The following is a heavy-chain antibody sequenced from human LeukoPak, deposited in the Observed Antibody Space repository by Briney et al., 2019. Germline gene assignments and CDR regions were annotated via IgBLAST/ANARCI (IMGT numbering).Heavy chain of an antibody. D-gene: IGHD6-6*01. V-gene: IGHV3-33*01. CDR3: AREGNQFEYSSSSSPFDY. J-gene: IGHJ4*02. CDR2: IWYDGSNK. CDR1: GFTFSSYG. Sequence: GGSLRLSCAASGFTFSSYGMHWVRQAPGKGLEWVAVIWYDGSNKYYADSVKGRFTISRDNSKNTLYLQMNGLRAEDTAVYYCAREGNQFEYSSSSSPFDYWGQGTLVTVSS.